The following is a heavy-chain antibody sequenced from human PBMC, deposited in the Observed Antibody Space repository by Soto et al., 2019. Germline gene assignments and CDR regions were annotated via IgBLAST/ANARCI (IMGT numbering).Heavy chain of an antibody. CDR2: ISSSSSTI. V-gene: IGHV3-48*01. CDR1: GFTFSSYS. J-gene: IGHJ4*01. Sequence: EVQLLESGGVLVQPGGSLRLSCSASGFTFSSYSMNWLRQATGQGLEWVSSISSSSSTIYYADSVKVRFTISRYNDNNSLYLQMTSLRAEDTAVYYCATLTTVTHYFDYWGHGTLVTVSS. CDR3: ATLTTVTHYFDY. D-gene: IGHD4-17*01.